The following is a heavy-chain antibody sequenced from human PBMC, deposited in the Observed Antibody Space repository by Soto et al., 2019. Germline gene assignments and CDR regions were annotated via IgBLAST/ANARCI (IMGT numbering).Heavy chain of an antibody. CDR3: ARDHRSYYYDSSGYLYYYGMDV. CDR1: GFTFSSYS. Sequence: GGSLRLSCAASGFTFSSYSMNWVRQAPGKGLEWVSYISSSSSTIYYADSVKGRFTISRDNAKNSLYLQMNSLRDEDTALYYCARDHRSYYYDSSGYLYYYGMDVWGQGTTVTVS. CDR2: ISSSSSTI. D-gene: IGHD3-22*01. J-gene: IGHJ6*02. V-gene: IGHV3-48*02.